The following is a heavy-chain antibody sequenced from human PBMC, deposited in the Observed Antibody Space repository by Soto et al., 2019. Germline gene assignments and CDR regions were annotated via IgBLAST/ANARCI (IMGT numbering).Heavy chain of an antibody. D-gene: IGHD2-15*01. CDR2: IWYDGSNK. CDR1: GFTFSSYG. Sequence: QVQLVESGGGVVQPGRSLRLSCAASGFTFSSYGMHWVRQAPGKGLEWVAVIWYDGSNKYYADSVKGRFTISRDNSKNTPYLQMNSRIAEDTAVYYCAGDGYCSGGSCYSVPVFDYWGQGTLVTVSS. CDR3: AGDGYCSGGSCYSVPVFDY. V-gene: IGHV3-33*01. J-gene: IGHJ4*02.